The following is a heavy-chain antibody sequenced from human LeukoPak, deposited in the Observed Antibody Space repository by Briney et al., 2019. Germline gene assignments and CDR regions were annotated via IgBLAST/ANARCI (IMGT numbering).Heavy chain of an antibody. J-gene: IGHJ4*02. CDR1: GGSFRGYY. CDR2: INHSGST. V-gene: IGHV4-34*01. Sequence: SETLSLTCAVYGGSFRGYYWSWIRQPPGKGLEWIGEINHSGSTNYNPSLKSRVTTSVDTSKNQFSLKLSSVTAADTAVYYCARGVLDDYWGQGTLVTVSS. CDR3: ARGVLDDY. D-gene: IGHD3-16*01.